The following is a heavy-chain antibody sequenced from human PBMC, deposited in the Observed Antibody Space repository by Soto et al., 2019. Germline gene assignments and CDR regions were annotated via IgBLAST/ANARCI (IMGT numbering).Heavy chain of an antibody. CDR1: GVTFSDYY. V-gene: IGHV3-11*05. D-gene: IGHD4-17*01. J-gene: IGHJ6*02. Sequence: QVQLVESGGGLVKPGGSLRLSCAASGVTFSDYYMSWIRQAPGKGPEWVSYISSSSSYTNYADSVKGRFTISRDNAKNSLYLQMNSLRAEDTAVYYCARGPFYGDHVENGMDVWGQGTTVTVSS. CDR3: ARGPFYGDHVENGMDV. CDR2: ISSSSSYT.